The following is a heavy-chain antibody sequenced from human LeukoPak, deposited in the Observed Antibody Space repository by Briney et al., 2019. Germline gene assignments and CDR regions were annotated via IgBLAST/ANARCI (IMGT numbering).Heavy chain of an antibody. V-gene: IGHV5-51*01. D-gene: IGHD2-15*01. CDR3: ARHRGGNGWYFDL. Sequence: GESLKISCKVSGDRFTSYWIGWVRQMPGKGLECMGTIYPGDSDTRYSPSFQGQVTISADKSISTAYLQWSSLKASDTAMYYCARHRGGNGWYFDLWGRGTLVIVSS. J-gene: IGHJ2*01. CDR1: GDRFTSYW. CDR2: IYPGDSDT.